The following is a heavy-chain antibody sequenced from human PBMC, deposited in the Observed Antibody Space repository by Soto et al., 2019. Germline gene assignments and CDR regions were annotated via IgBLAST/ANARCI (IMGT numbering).Heavy chain of an antibody. Sequence: SETLSLTCAVYGGSFSGYYWSWIRQPPGKGLEWIGEINHSGSTNYNPSLKSRVTISVDTSKNQFSLKLSSVTAADTAVYYCARGVVVPAALDYWGQGTLVTVPS. V-gene: IGHV4-34*01. CDR1: GGSFSGYY. D-gene: IGHD2-2*01. CDR3: ARGVVVPAALDY. CDR2: INHSGST. J-gene: IGHJ4*02.